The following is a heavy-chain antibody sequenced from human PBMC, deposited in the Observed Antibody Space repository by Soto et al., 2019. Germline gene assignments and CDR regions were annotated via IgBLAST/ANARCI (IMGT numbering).Heavy chain of an antibody. CDR1: GGTFSSYA. D-gene: IGHD1-26*01. V-gene: IGHV1-69*06. CDR2: IIPIFGTA. Sequence: QVQLVQSGAEVKKPGSSVKVSCKASGGTFSSYAISWVRQAPGQGLEWMGGIIPIFGTANYAQKFQGRVTITADISTGKAYMEGSSRRFGNPAVYYCAREGGVGATPGWDWGQGTLVTVSS. CDR3: AREGGVGATPGWD. J-gene: IGHJ4*02.